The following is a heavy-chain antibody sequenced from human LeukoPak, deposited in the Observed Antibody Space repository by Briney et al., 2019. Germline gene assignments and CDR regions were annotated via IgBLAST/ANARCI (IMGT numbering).Heavy chain of an antibody. CDR3: ARERGDYGDAFDI. Sequence: SQTLSLTCTVSGGSISSGDYYWSWIRQPPGKGLEWIGYIYYSGSTYYNPSLKSRVTISVDTSKNQFSLKLSSVTAADTAVYYCARERGDYGDAFDIWGQGTMVTVSS. CDR2: IYYSGST. D-gene: IGHD4-17*01. J-gene: IGHJ3*02. V-gene: IGHV4-30-4*01. CDR1: GGSISSGDYY.